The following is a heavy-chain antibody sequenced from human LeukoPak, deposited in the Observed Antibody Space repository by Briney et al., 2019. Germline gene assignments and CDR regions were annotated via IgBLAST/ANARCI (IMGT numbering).Heavy chain of an antibody. D-gene: IGHD3-10*01. V-gene: IGHV3-48*01. CDR3: ARDGGSGSYYTSPAWFNYYYGMDV. CDR2: ISSSSSTI. Sequence: GGSLRLSCAASGFTFSSYSMNWVRQAPGKGLEWVSYISSSSSTIYYADSVKGRFTISRDNAKNSLYLQMNSLRAEDTAVYYCARDGGSGSYYTSPAWFNYYYGMDVWGQGTTVTVSS. CDR1: GFTFSSYS. J-gene: IGHJ6*02.